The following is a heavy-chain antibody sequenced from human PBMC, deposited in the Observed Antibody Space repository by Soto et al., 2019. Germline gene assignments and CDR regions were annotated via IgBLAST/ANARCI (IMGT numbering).Heavy chain of an antibody. V-gene: IGHV1-69*13. CDR3: ARGFPSYGDYDEGYYYYYGMDV. Sequence: ASVKVSCKASGGTFSSYAISWVRQAPGQGLEWMGGIIPIFGTANYAQKFQGRVTITADESTSTAYMELSSLRSEDTAVYYCARGFPSYGDYDEGYYYYYGMDVWGQGTTVTVSS. J-gene: IGHJ6*02. D-gene: IGHD4-17*01. CDR1: GGTFSSYA. CDR2: IIPIFGTA.